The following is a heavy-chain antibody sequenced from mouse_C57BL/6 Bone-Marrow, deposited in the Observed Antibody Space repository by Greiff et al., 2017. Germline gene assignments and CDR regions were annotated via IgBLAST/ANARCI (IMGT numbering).Heavy chain of an antibody. D-gene: IGHD3-2*02. V-gene: IGHV1-9*01. CDR1: GYTFPGYW. CDR2: ILPGSGST. Sequence: VQLQQSGAELMKPGASVKLSCKATGYTFPGYWIEWVKQRPGHGLEWIGEILPGSGSTNYNEKFKGKATLTADKSSSTAYMELRSLTSEDSAVYVGARETAQARAWFAYWGQGTLVTVSA. J-gene: IGHJ3*01. CDR3: ARETAQARAWFAY.